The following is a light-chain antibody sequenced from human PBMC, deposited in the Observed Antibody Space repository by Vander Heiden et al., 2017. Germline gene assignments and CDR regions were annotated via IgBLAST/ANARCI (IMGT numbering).Light chain of an antibody. J-gene: IGKJ4*01. V-gene: IGKV1-39*01. CDR3: QQSYSTPPA. CDR1: QSISSY. Sequence: DIQMTQSPSSLSASVGDRVTITCRASQSISSYLNWYQQKPGKAPKLLIYAASSLQSGVPSRFSGSGSGTDFTLTIISLQPEDFATYYCQQSYSTPPAFGGGTKVXIK. CDR2: AAS.